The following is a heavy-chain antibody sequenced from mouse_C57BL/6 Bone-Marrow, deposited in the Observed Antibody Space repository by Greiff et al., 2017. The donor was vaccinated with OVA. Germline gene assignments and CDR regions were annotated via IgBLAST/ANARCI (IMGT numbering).Heavy chain of an antibody. V-gene: IGHV1-69*01. J-gene: IGHJ1*03. Sequence: QVQLQQPGAELVLPGASVKLSCKASGYTFTSYWMHWVKQRPGQGLEWIGEIDPTDSYTNYNQKFKGKSTLTVDKSTSTAYMQLSSLTSEDSAFYYCERISLIVVWGTGTTVTVSS. CDR2: IDPTDSYT. CDR1: GYTFTSYW. CDR3: ERISLIVV.